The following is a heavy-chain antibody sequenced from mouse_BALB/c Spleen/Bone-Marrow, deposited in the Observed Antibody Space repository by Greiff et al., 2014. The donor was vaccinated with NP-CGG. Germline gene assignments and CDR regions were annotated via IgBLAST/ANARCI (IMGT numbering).Heavy chain of an antibody. CDR2: IYPSDSYI. CDR1: GYTFTSYW. V-gene: IGHV1-69*02. CDR3: TRYGNSHYYAIDY. J-gene: IGHJ4*01. Sequence: QVQLQQSGAELVRPGASLKLSCRASGYTFTSYWIKWVKQRPGQGLEWIGNIYPSDSYINYNQRFKDKATLTVDKSSSTAYMQLSSPTSEDSAVYYCTRYGNSHYYAIDYWGQGTSVTVSS. D-gene: IGHD1-1*01.